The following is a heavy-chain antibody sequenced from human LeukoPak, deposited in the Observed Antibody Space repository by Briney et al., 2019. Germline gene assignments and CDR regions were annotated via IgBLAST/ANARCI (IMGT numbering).Heavy chain of an antibody. CDR2: INHSGST. V-gene: IGHV4-34*01. CDR3: ARTGYSSSWYPNDAFDI. D-gene: IGHD6-13*01. J-gene: IGHJ3*02. CDR1: GGSLSGYY. Sequence: SETLSLTCAVYGGSLSGYYWSWIRQPPGKGLEWIGEINHSGSTNYNPSLKSRVTISVDTSKNQFSLKLSSVTAADTAVYYCARTGYSSSWYPNDAFDIWGQGTMVTVSS.